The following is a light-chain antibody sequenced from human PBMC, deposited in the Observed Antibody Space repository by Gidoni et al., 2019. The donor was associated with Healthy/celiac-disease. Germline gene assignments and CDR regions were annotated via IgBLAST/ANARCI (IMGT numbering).Light chain of an antibody. CDR1: QSVSRY. CDR2: DAS. Sequence: EIVLTQSPATLSLSPGERATLSCRASQSVSRYLAWYQQKPGPAPRLLIYDASNRATGIPARFSGSGSGTDFTLTISSLEPEDFAVYYCQQRSNWLLTFGGGTKVEIK. CDR3: QQRSNWLLT. V-gene: IGKV3-11*01. J-gene: IGKJ4*01.